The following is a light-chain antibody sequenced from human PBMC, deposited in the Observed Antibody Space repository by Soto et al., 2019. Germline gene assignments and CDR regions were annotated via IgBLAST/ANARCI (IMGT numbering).Light chain of an antibody. Sequence: DIQMTQSPSTLSASVGDRVTITCRASQSISRWLAWYQQKPGQAPKLLVYDASALKSGVPSRFIAGGSGTEFSLSTSSLQPDDFATYYCQHYDLSLWTFGQGTKVEIK. CDR2: DAS. J-gene: IGKJ1*01. V-gene: IGKV1-5*01. CDR1: QSISRW. CDR3: QHYDLSLWT.